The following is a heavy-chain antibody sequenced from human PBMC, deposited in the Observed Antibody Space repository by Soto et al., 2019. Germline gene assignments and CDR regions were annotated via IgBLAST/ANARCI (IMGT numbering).Heavy chain of an antibody. D-gene: IGHD5-12*01. Sequence: QVQLVESGGGLVKPGGSLRLSCAASGFTFSDYYMSWIRQAPGKGLEWVSYISSSSSYTNYEDSVKGRYTISRDNAKNSLYLQINSLRADDTAVYYCARVGVDIVATSKDAFDIGGQGTMVTVSS. V-gene: IGHV3-11*06. J-gene: IGHJ3*02. CDR2: ISSSSSYT. CDR1: GFTFSDYY. CDR3: ARVGVDIVATSKDAFDI.